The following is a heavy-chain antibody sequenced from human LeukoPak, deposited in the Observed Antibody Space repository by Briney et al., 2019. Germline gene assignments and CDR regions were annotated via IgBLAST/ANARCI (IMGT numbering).Heavy chain of an antibody. CDR1: GFTFDDYA. Sequence: GGSLRLSCAASGFTFDDYAMHWVRQAPGKGLEWVSGISWNSGSIGYADSVKGRFTISRDNAKNSLYLQMNSLRAEDTALYYCAKGLYSSSWYLFDYWGQGTLVTVSS. CDR2: ISWNSGSI. V-gene: IGHV3-9*01. J-gene: IGHJ4*02. CDR3: AKGLYSSSWYLFDY. D-gene: IGHD6-13*01.